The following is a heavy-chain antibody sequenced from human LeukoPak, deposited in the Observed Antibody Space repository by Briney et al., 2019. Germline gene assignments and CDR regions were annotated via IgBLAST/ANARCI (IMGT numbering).Heavy chain of an antibody. Sequence: GGSLRLSCAASGFTFSSYGMHWVRQAPGKGMEWVAVISYDGSEQYYADSVKGRLTLSRANSKNTLYLQKNSLRTEDTAVYYCAKDLRDDRRSYYFDSWGLGTLVTVSS. J-gene: IGHJ4*02. D-gene: IGHD3-22*01. CDR2: ISYDGSEQ. CDR3: AKDLRDDRRSYYFDS. V-gene: IGHV3-30*18. CDR1: GFTFSSYG.